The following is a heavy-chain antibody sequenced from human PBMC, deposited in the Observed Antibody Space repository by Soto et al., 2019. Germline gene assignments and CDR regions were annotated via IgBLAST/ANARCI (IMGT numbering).Heavy chain of an antibody. J-gene: IGHJ4*02. D-gene: IGHD3-22*01. CDR2: ISPDNGKT. Sequence: ASVKVSCKASGYTFTXYGISWVRQAPGQGLEWMGWISPDNGKTNYAQKLQGRVTMTEDTSTDTAYMELSSLRSEDTAVYYCATDGGSLDYYDSSGYYYFDYWGQGTLVTVSS. CDR1: GYTFTXYG. CDR3: ATDGGSLDYYDSSGYYYFDY. V-gene: IGHV1-18*01.